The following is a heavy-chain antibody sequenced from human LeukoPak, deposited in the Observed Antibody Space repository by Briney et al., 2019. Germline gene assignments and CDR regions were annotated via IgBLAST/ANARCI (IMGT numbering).Heavy chain of an antibody. CDR3: ARVPFSIFGVVNPHPHWFDP. D-gene: IGHD3-3*01. CDR2: INWNGGST. Sequence: GGSLRLSCAASGFTFDDYGMSWVRQAPGKGLEWVSGINWNGGSTGYADPVKGRFTISRDNAKNSLYLQMNSLRSEDTAVYYCARVPFSIFGVVNPHPHWFDPWGQGTLVTVSS. V-gene: IGHV3-20*04. J-gene: IGHJ5*02. CDR1: GFTFDDYG.